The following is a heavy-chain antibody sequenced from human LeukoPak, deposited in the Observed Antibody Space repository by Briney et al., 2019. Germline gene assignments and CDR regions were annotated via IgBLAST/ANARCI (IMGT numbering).Heavy chain of an antibody. CDR2: ISAYNGNT. D-gene: IGHD3-22*01. CDR3: AATYYYDSSGYYEGPVAFDI. Sequence: GASVKVSCKASGYTFTSYGISWVRQAPGQGLEWMGWISAYNGNTNYAQKLQGRVTMTTDTSTSTAYMELRSLRSDDTAVYYCAATYYYDSSGYYEGPVAFDIWGQGTMVTVSS. V-gene: IGHV1-18*01. CDR1: GYTFTSYG. J-gene: IGHJ3*02.